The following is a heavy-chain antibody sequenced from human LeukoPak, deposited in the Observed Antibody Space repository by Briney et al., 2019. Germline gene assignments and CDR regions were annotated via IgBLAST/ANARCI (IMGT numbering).Heavy chain of an antibody. V-gene: IGHV3-53*01. D-gene: IGHD3-10*01. J-gene: IGHJ3*02. Sequence: GGSLRLSCAASGFTFSSYSMNWVRQAPGKGLEWVSVIYSGGSTYYADSVKGRFTIPRDNSKNTLYLQMNSLRAEDTAVYYCAREVGYYYGSGSYYIGAFDIWGQGTMVTVSS. CDR1: GFTFSSYS. CDR3: AREVGYYYGSGSYYIGAFDI. CDR2: IYSGGST.